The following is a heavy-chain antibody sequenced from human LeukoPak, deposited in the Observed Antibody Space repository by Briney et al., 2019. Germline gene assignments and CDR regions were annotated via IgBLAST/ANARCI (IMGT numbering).Heavy chain of an antibody. CDR2: ISSSSGFK. Sequence: GGSLRLSCAASGFTFTNYNINWVRQAPGKGLEWVSSISSSSGFKYYADSVKGRFTISRDNAKNSLYLQMNSLRAEDTAVYYCARGHWGLDYWGRGTLVTVSS. D-gene: IGHD7-27*01. CDR3: ARGHWGLDY. J-gene: IGHJ4*02. CDR1: GFTFTNYN. V-gene: IGHV3-21*01.